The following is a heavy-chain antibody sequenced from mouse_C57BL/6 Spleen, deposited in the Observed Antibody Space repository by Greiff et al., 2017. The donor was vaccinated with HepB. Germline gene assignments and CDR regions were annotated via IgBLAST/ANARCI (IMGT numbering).Heavy chain of an antibody. CDR1: GFTFSSYA. CDR2: ISSGGDYI. D-gene: IGHD2-4*01. Sequence: EVQGVESGEGLVKPGGSLKLSCAASGFTFSSYAMSWVRQTPEKRLEWVAYISSGGDYIYYADTVKGRFTISRDNARNTLYLQMSSLKSEDTAMYYCTRGIYYDYSYAMDYWGQGTSVTVSS. CDR3: TRGIYYDYSYAMDY. V-gene: IGHV5-9-1*02. J-gene: IGHJ4*01.